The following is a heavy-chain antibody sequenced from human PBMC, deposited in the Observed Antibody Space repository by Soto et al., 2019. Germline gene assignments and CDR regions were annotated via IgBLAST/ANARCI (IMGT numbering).Heavy chain of an antibody. V-gene: IGHV4-34*01. J-gene: IGHJ6*03. D-gene: IGHD2-15*01. CDR3: ARCRDYYYYMDV. CDR2: INHSGST. Sequence: SETLSLTCAVDGGSFSGYYWSWIRQPPGKGLEWIGEINHSGSTNYNPSLKSRVTISVDTSKNQFSLKLSSVTAADTAVYYCARCRDYYYYMDVWGKGTTVTVSS. CDR1: GGSFSGYY.